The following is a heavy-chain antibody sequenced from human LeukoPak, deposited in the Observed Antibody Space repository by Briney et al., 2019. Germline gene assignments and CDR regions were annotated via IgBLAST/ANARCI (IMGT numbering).Heavy chain of an antibody. CDR3: AKERLYSGSSFSY. J-gene: IGHJ4*02. CDR1: GFTFSDYA. CDR2: ITGDGNIK. Sequence: GSLRLSCAAPGFTFSDYAMHWVRQAPGKGLEWLTFITGDGNIKFHADPVKGRFSVSRDNSKNTQYLQMTSLRPEDTAVYYCAKERLYSGSSFSYWGQGTLVTVSS. D-gene: IGHD1-26*01. V-gene: IGHV3-30*02.